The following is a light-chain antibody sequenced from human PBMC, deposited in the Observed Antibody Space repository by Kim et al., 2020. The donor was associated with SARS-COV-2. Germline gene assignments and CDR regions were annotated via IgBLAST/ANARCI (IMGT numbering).Light chain of an antibody. CDR2: DAS. Sequence: EIVLTQSPATLSLSPGETATLSCRASQSVNSYLAWFQQRPGQAPRLLIYDASNRATGIPARFSGSGSGTDFTLTISSLEPEDFAVYYCQHRSNWLYTFGPGTKLEIK. CDR3: QHRSNWLYT. CDR1: QSVNSY. J-gene: IGKJ2*01. V-gene: IGKV3-11*01.